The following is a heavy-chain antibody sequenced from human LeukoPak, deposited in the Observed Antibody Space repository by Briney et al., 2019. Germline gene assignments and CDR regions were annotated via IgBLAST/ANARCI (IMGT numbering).Heavy chain of an antibody. D-gene: IGHD6-13*01. CDR2: IYSGGST. Sequence: GGSLRLSCAASGFTVSSNYMSWVRQAPGKGLEWVSVIYSGGSTYYADSVKGRFTISRDNSKNTLYLQMNSLRAEDTAVYYCARVEDSSSWYHTGWFDPWGQGTLVTVSS. CDR3: ARVEDSSSWYHTGWFDP. CDR1: GFTVSSNY. V-gene: IGHV3-53*01. J-gene: IGHJ5*02.